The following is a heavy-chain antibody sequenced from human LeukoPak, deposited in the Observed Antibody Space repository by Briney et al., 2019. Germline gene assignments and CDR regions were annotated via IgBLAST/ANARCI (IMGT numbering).Heavy chain of an antibody. D-gene: IGHD1-26*01. CDR3: ARNPTISGSYSFDYYYYMDV. V-gene: IGHV3-48*01. Sequence: GGSLRLSCAASGFTFSSYSMNWVRQAPGKGLEWVSYISWSSSTIYYADSVKGRFTISRDNAKNSLDLQMNSLRAEDTAVYYCARNPTISGSYSFDYYYYMDVWGKGTTVTVSS. CDR1: GFTFSSYS. J-gene: IGHJ6*03. CDR2: ISWSSSTI.